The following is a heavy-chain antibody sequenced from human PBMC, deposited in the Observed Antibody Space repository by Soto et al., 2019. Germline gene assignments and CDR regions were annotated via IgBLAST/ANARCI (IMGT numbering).Heavy chain of an antibody. Sequence: ASVKVSCKASGYTFTGYYMHWVRQAPGQGLEWMGWINPNSGGTNYAQKFQGWVTMTRDTSISTAYMELSRLRSDDTAVYYCARDSGYCSSTSCYISWFDPWGQGTLVTAPQ. D-gene: IGHD2-2*02. CDR3: ARDSGYCSSTSCYISWFDP. J-gene: IGHJ5*02. CDR2: INPNSGGT. CDR1: GYTFTGYY. V-gene: IGHV1-2*04.